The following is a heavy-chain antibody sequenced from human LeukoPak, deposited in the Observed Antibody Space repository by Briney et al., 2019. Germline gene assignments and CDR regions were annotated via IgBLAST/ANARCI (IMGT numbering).Heavy chain of an antibody. Sequence: GGSLRLSCAASGFTFSSYSMNWVRQAPGKGLEWVSSISSSSSYIYYADSVKGRFTISRDNAKNSLYLQMNSLRAEDTAVYYCARGGITYYYGSGSSVFDYWGQGTLVTVSS. CDR2: ISSSSSYI. D-gene: IGHD3-10*01. J-gene: IGHJ4*02. V-gene: IGHV3-21*01. CDR1: GFTFSSYS. CDR3: ARGGITYYYGSGSSVFDY.